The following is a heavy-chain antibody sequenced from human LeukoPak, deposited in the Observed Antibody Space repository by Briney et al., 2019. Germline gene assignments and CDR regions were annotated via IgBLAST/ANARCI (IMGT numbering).Heavy chain of an antibody. CDR2: FYIGGTT. Sequence: PGGSLRLSCAASGLTHQNYYMTWVRQAPGKGLEGVSVFYIGGTTVYADSEEGRFTISRDNSKNTLYLQMNSLRAEDTAVYYCAKYIIAGDYVFDHWGQGTLVTVSS. CDR3: AKYIIAGDYVFDH. CDR1: GLTHQNYY. J-gene: IGHJ4*02. V-gene: IGHV3-66*02. D-gene: IGHD4-17*01.